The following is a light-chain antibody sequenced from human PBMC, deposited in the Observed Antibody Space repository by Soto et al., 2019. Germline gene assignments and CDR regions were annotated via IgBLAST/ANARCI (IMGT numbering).Light chain of an antibody. CDR2: SNT. CDR1: NSNIGINY. J-gene: IGLJ1*01. V-gene: IGLV1-47*02. Sequence: QSVLTQPPSASGTPGQRVTISCSGSNSNIGINYVYWYQQLPGTAPKLLIYSNTQRPSGVPDRFSGSKSGTSASLAISGLRSEDEADYYCAAWDDSLSGYVFGTGTKLTVL. CDR3: AAWDDSLSGYV.